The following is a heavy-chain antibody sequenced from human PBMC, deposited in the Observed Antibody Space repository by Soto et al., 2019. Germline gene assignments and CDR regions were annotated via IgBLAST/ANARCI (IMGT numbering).Heavy chain of an antibody. V-gene: IGHV4-61*05. CDR1: GGSISRSNYY. J-gene: IGHJ4*02. D-gene: IGHD6-13*01. Sequence: SETLSLTCTVSGGSISRSNYYWTWIRQPPGKRLEWIGYIYYSGFTTYNPSLKSRVTMSIDTSKSQFSLKLRSVTSADAAVYYCARGAAAAAPGYWGQGTLVTVSS. CDR2: IYYSGFT. CDR3: ARGAAAAAPGY.